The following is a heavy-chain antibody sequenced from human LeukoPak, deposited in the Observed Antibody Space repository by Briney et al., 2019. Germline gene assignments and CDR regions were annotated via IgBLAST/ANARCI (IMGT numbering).Heavy chain of an antibody. Sequence: SETLSLTCTVSGGSISSYFWSWIRQPPGKGLEWIGYMYHSESTNYNPSLKSRVTMSVDTSKMQLSLKLSSVTAADTAVYYCARETRSSGWFEYWGQGTLVTVSS. D-gene: IGHD6-19*01. CDR1: GGSISSYF. CDR2: MYHSEST. V-gene: IGHV4-59*01. CDR3: ARETRSSGWFEY. J-gene: IGHJ4*02.